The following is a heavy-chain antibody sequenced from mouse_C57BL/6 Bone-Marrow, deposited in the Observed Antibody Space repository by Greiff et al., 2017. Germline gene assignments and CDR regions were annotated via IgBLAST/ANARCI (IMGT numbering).Heavy chain of an antibody. D-gene: IGHD2-5*01. V-gene: IGHV14-4*01. J-gene: IGHJ3*01. CDR3: TTGVSNPAWFAD. Sequence: VQLQQSGAELVRPGASVKLSCTASGFNIKDDYMHWVKQRPEQGLEWIGWIDPENGDTEYAPQFQGKATITADTSSNTAYLQLSSLTSEDTAVYYCTTGVSNPAWFADWGQGTLVTVSA. CDR1: GFNIKDDY. CDR2: IDPENGDT.